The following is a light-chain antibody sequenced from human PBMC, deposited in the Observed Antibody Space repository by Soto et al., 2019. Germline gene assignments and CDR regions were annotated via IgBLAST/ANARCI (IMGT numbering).Light chain of an antibody. CDR2: GNS. CDR1: SSNIGAGYD. V-gene: IGLV1-40*01. CDR3: QSYDSSLSGYV. Sequence: QSVLTQPPSVSGAPGQGVTIFCTGSSSNIGAGYDVHWYQQLPGTAPKLLIYGNSNRPSGVPDRFSGSKSGTSASLAITGLQAEDEADYYCQSYDSSLSGYVFGTGTKLTVL. J-gene: IGLJ1*01.